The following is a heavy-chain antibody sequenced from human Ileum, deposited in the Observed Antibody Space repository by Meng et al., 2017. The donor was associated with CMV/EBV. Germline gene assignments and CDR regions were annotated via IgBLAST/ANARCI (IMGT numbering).Heavy chain of an antibody. D-gene: IGHD2-2*01. Sequence: SETLSLTCTVSGGSFSDYYWTWIRQFPGKGLEWIGYVFYTGSTNYNPSLESRVSMSVDTSKKQFSLTLRAVTAADTAAYYCASHRYSASYYSDYWAQGTLVTVSS. CDR3: ASHRYSASYYSDY. CDR1: GGSFSDYY. V-gene: IGHV4-59*13. CDR2: VFYTGST. J-gene: IGHJ4*02.